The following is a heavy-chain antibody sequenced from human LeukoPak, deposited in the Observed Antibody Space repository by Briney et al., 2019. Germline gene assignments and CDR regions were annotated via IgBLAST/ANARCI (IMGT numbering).Heavy chain of an antibody. V-gene: IGHV3-48*02. CDR3: ARDRSGWYQWFDP. CDR2: ISSSSSTK. CDR1: GFTFSIFS. D-gene: IGHD6-19*01. Sequence: PGGSLRLSCVASGFTFSIFSMNWGRQAPGKGLEWVSYISSSSSTKYYADSVKGRFTISRDNAKKSLYLQMNSLGDEDAAVYYCARDRSGWYQWFDPWGQGTLVTVSS. J-gene: IGHJ5*02.